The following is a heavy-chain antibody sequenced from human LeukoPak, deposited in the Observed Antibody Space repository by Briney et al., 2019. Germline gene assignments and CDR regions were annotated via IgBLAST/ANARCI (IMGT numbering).Heavy chain of an antibody. J-gene: IGHJ4*02. CDR1: GFTFSSYA. D-gene: IGHD3-10*01. CDR3: AKGMTYYYGSGSSD. CDR2: ISGSGGST. Sequence: GRSLRLSCAASGFTFSSYAMHWVRQAPGKGLEWVSAISGSGGSTYYADSVKGRFTISRDNSKNTLYLQMNSLRAEDTAVYYCAKGMTYYYGSGSSDWGQGTLVTVSS. V-gene: IGHV3-23*01.